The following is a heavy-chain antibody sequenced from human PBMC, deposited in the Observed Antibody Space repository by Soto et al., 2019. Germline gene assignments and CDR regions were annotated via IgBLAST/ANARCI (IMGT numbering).Heavy chain of an antibody. CDR1: TFIFSTYW. CDR3: VGDGNNWIDFDY. CDR2: IKRDGSET. Sequence: EVQLVESGGGLVQPGGSLRLSCAAPTFIFSTYWMTWVRQAPGKGLEWVANIKRDGSETHYADSVKGRFTISRDNAKNSLYLQKNSLRVEDTAVYYCVGDGNNWIDFDYWGQGTLVTVSS. J-gene: IGHJ4*02. D-gene: IGHD1-26*01. V-gene: IGHV3-7*01.